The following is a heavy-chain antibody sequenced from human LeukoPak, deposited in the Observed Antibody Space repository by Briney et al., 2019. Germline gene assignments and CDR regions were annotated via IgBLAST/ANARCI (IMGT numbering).Heavy chain of an antibody. CDR3: AGGTVENWFDP. Sequence: PSETLSLTCTVSSGSMSGNYYWRWIRQPAGKGLEWIGRIYTSGSTNYNPSLKSRVTISVDTSKNQFSLKLSSVTAADTAVYYCAGGTVENWFDPWGQGTLVTVSS. V-gene: IGHV4-61*02. CDR1: SGSMSGNYY. D-gene: IGHD3-16*01. J-gene: IGHJ5*02. CDR2: IYTSGST.